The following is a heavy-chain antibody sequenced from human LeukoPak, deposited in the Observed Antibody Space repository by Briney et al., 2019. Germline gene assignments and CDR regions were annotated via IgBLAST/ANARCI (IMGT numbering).Heavy chain of an antibody. CDR1: GFTFSSYS. Sequence: GGSLRLSCAASGFTFSSYSMNWVRQAPGKGLEWVSYISSSSSTIYYADSVKGRFTISRDTSKNTLYLQMNSLRAEDTAVYYCAKDSGWYCFDYWGQGTLVTVSS. CDR3: AKDSGWYCFDY. J-gene: IGHJ4*02. D-gene: IGHD6-19*01. V-gene: IGHV3-48*01. CDR2: ISSSSSTI.